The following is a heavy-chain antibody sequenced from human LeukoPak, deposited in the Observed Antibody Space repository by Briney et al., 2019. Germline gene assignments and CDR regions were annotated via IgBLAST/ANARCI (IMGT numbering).Heavy chain of an antibody. CDR3: ARDSGSYYGSAFDI. V-gene: IGHV1-2*02. J-gene: IGHJ3*02. D-gene: IGHD1-26*01. CDR2: INPNSGDT. Sequence: ASVKVSCKTSGYTFSDYYLHWIRQPPGQGLEWVGWINPNSGDTDYAQKFQGRVSVTRDTSISTAYMELGRVRSDDTAVYYCARDSGSYYGSAFDIWGQGTMVTVSS. CDR1: GYTFSDYY.